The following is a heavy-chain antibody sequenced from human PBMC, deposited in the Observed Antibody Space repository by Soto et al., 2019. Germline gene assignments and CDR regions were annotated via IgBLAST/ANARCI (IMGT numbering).Heavy chain of an antibody. CDR2: INPSSGRT. CDR3: ARDHNFGFILYAMDV. V-gene: IGHV1-46*01. Sequence: ASVKVSCKASGYTFTSYSMHWVRQAPGQGLEWMGIINPSSGRTSYAQNFQGRVTMTSDTSTSIVYTEMSSLKSEDTAVYYCARDHNFGFILYAMDVWGQGTTVTVPS. J-gene: IGHJ6*02. D-gene: IGHD2-15*01. CDR1: GYTFTSYS.